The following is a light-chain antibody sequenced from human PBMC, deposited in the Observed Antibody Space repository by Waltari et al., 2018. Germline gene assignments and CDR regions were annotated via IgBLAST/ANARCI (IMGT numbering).Light chain of an antibody. CDR1: ALSKNY. Sequence: SYELTQPPSVSVSPGQTARITCSGDALSKNYAYWYQQKSGQAPVLVIYEDIKRPTGIPERFSGSSSGTTATLTISGAHVDDEADYYCCSTDFSGHDRVFGGGTKLTIL. V-gene: IGLV3-10*01. CDR3: CSTDFSGHDRV. J-gene: IGLJ3*02. CDR2: EDI.